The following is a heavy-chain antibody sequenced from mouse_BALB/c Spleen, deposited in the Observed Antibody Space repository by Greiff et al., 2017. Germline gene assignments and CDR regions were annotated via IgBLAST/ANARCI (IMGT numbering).Heavy chain of an antibody. D-gene: IGHD2-1*01. CDR1: GFTFSSYA. CDR3: ASIYYGTYFDY. V-gene: IGHV5-6-5*01. Sequence: DVMLVESGGGLVKPGGSLKLSCAASGFTFSSYAMSWVRQTPEKRLEWVASISSGGSTYYPDSVKGRFTISRDNARNILYLQMSSLRSEDTAMYYCASIYYGTYFDYWGQGTTLTVSS. J-gene: IGHJ2*01. CDR2: ISSGGST.